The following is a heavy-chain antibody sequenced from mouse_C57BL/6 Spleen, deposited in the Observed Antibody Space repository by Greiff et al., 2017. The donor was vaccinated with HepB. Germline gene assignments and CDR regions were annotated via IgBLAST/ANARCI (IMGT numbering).Heavy chain of an antibody. CDR3: ARRLTALDY. V-gene: IGHV1-55*01. Sequence: VQLQQPGAELVKPGASVKMSCKASGYTFTSYWITWVKQRPGQGLAWIGDIYPGSGSTNYNEKFKSNATLTVDTSSSTAYMQLSSLTSEDSAVYYCARRLTALDYWGQGTTLTVSS. CDR1: GYTFTSYW. D-gene: IGHD4-1*01. J-gene: IGHJ2*01. CDR2: IYPGSGST.